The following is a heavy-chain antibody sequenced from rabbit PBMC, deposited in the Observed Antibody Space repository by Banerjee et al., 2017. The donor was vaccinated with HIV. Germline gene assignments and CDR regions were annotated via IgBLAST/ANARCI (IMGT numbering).Heavy chain of an antibody. V-gene: IGHV1S40*01. CDR2: IYADSSGST. CDR3: ARGSIGSTVYTGIFFFGL. CDR1: GFDLSSYYY. J-gene: IGHJ4*01. Sequence: QSLEESGGDLVKPGASLTLTCTASGFDLSSYYYMCWVRQAPGKGLEWIACIYADSSGSTYYASWAKGRFTISKTSSTTVTLQVTSLTAADTATYFCARGSIGSTVYTGIFFFGLWGPGTLVTVS. D-gene: IGHD8-1*01.